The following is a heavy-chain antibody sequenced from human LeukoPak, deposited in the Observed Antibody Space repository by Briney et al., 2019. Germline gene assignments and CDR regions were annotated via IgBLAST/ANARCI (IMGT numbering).Heavy chain of an antibody. CDR2: IYYSGST. Sequence: SQTLSLTCTVSGGSISSGGYYWSWIRQHPEKGPEWIGYIYYSGSTYYNPSLKSRVTISVDTSKNQFSLKLSSVTAADTAVYYCARYSSSWVGNFDYWGQGTLVTVSS. CDR1: GGSISSGGYY. J-gene: IGHJ4*02. V-gene: IGHV4-31*03. D-gene: IGHD6-13*01. CDR3: ARYSSSWVGNFDY.